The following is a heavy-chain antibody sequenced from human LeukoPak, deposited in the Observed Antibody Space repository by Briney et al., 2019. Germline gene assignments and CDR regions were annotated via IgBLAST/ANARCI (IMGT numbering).Heavy chain of an antibody. CDR2: IYYSGSA. CDR1: GGSISRYY. CDR3: ARDQLDAFDI. D-gene: IGHD1-1*01. V-gene: IGHV4-59*01. J-gene: IGHJ3*02. Sequence: SETLSLTCTVSGGSISRYYWSWIRQPPGKGLEWIGYIYYSGSANYNPSLKSRVTISVDTSKNQFSLKLSSVTAADTAVYYCARDQLDAFDIWGQGTMVTVSS.